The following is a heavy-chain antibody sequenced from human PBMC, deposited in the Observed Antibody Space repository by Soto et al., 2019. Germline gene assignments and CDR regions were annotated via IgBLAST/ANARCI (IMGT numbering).Heavy chain of an antibody. Sequence: QVQLVQSGAEVRKPGSSVKVSCNAPGVTFSTYISSWVRQAPGQGLEWMGRIIPSPDITNYAQKFQGRVTVTADRSTSTAYMELTSLKSEDTAVYYCARDRITTRGDAFDLWGQGTMVTVSS. V-gene: IGHV1-69*08. J-gene: IGHJ3*01. CDR1: GVTFSTYI. CDR2: IIPSPDIT. CDR3: ARDRITTRGDAFDL. D-gene: IGHD3-3*01.